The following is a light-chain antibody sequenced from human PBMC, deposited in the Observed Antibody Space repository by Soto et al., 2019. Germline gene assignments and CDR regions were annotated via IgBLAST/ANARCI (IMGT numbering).Light chain of an antibody. V-gene: IGKV3-11*01. CDR3: QQRSNWVT. Sequence: EIVLTQSPATLYFSPGERATLSCRASQSVSSYLAWYQQKPGQAPRLLIYDASNRATGIPARFSGTGSGTDFTLTISSLQPEDFAVYYCQQRSNWVTFGQGTRLEIK. J-gene: IGKJ5*01. CDR2: DAS. CDR1: QSVSSY.